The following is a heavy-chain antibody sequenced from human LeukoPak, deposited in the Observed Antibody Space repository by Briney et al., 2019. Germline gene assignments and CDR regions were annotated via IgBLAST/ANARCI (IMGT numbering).Heavy chain of an antibody. CDR3: ARAGVPATATGHYFDY. D-gene: IGHD2-2*01. CDR1: GGTFSSYA. CDR2: IIPIFGTA. J-gene: IGHJ4*02. V-gene: IGHV1-69*13. Sequence: SVKVSCKASGGTFSSYAISWVRQAPGQGLEWMGGIIPIFGTANYAQKFQGRVTITADESTSTAYMELSGLRSEDTAVYYCARAGVPATATGHYFDYWGQGTLVTVSS.